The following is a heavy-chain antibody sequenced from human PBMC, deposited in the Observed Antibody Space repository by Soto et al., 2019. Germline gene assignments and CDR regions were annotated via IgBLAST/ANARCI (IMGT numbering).Heavy chain of an antibody. V-gene: IGHV3-53*01. CDR3: TRDAPGERPYYFYYYGMDV. CDR1: GLSVSSNF. J-gene: IGHJ6*02. CDR2: IYSGGKT. Sequence: GGSLRLSCAASGLSVSSNFMSWVRQAPGKGLEWVAVIYSGGKTFYADSVKGRFTISKDNYKNTLSLQMNSLRAEDTAVYYCTRDAPGERPYYFYYYGMDVWGQGTTVTVSS.